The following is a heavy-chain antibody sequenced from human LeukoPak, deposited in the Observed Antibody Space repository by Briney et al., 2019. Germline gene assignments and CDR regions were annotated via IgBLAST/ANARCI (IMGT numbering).Heavy chain of an antibody. CDR1: GGSFSGYY. V-gene: IGHV4-34*01. J-gene: IGHJ4*02. Sequence: SETLSLTCAVYGGSFSGYYWSWIRQPPGKGLEWIGEINHSGSSNYNPSLKSRVTISVDTSKNQFSLKLSSVTAADTAVYYCARLTLTGSLNWGQGTLVTVSS. CDR2: INHSGSS. D-gene: IGHD7-27*01. CDR3: ARLTLTGSLN.